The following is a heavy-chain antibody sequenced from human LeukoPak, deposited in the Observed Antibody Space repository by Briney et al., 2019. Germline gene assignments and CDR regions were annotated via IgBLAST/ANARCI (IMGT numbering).Heavy chain of an antibody. V-gene: IGHV5-51*01. J-gene: IGHJ5*02. CDR1: GYRFTSYW. CDR2: IYPADSDI. Sequence: GESLKISCKGSGYRFTSYWIGWVRQIPGKGLEWMAIIYPADSDIRYSPSFQGQVTISADKSISTVYLQWSSLKASDTAMYYCARLGTSGSYHLDPWGQGTLVTVSS. D-gene: IGHD3-10*01. CDR3: ARLGTSGSYHLDP.